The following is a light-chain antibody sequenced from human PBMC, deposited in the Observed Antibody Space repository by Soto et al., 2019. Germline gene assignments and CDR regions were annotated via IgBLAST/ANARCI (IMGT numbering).Light chain of an antibody. Sequence: EIVMTQSPATLSVSPGERATFSCRASQSVSSYLAWYQQKPGQAPRLLIYDASNRATGIPARFSGSGSGTDFTLTISSLGPEDFAVYYCQRRSNWPLTFGQGTRLEIK. CDR2: DAS. CDR1: QSVSSY. J-gene: IGKJ5*01. CDR3: QRRSNWPLT. V-gene: IGKV3-11*01.